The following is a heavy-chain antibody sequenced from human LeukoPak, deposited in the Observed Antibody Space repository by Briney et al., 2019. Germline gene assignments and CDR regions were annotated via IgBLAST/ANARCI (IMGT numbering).Heavy chain of an antibody. CDR3: ARRLVDSGASQVSDD. V-gene: IGHV4-34*01. J-gene: IGHJ4*02. CDR2: INDSGSV. D-gene: IGHD2-15*01. Sequence: PSETLSLTCAVYSGSFSGYYWSWIRQPPGKGLEWIGEINDSGSVNCNPSLKNRVTLSVDTSKNQFSLRLSSVAAADTAVYYGARRLVDSGASQVSDDWGQGTLVTVSS. CDR1: SGSFSGYY.